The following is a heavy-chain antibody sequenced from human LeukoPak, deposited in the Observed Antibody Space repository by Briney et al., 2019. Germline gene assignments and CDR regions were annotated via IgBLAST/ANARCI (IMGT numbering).Heavy chain of an antibody. CDR3: ATIAVAHPAGFENWFDP. Sequence: ASVKVSCKVSGYTLTELSMHWVRRAPGKGLEWMGGFDPEDGETIYAQKFQGRVTMTEDTSTDTAYMELSSLRSEDTAVYYCATIAVAHPAGFENWFDPWGQGTLVTVSS. CDR2: FDPEDGET. D-gene: IGHD6-19*01. CDR1: GYTLTELS. V-gene: IGHV1-24*01. J-gene: IGHJ5*02.